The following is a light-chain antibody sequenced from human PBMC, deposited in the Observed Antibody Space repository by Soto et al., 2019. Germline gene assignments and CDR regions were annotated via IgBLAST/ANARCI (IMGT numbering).Light chain of an antibody. CDR1: SXNIGAGYD. CDR3: ESYDRSLIVSKV. V-gene: IGLV1-40*01. Sequence: QSVLTQPPSVSGAPGQRVTISCSGRSXNIGAGYDVQWYRQFPGTAPKLIIYANSDRPSGVPDRFSGSKSGTSASLAITGLQAEDEADYYCESYDRSLIVSKVFGTGTKVTVL. CDR2: ANS. J-gene: IGLJ1*01.